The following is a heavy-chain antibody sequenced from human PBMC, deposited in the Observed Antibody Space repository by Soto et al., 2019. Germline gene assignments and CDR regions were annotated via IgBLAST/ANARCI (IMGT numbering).Heavy chain of an antibody. CDR3: ARDHDIVVVPAPDAFDI. CDR2: ISSSGTTI. CDR1: GFAFSSYS. J-gene: IGHJ3*02. Sequence: EVQLVESGGALVQPGGSLRLSCAASGFAFSSYSMNWVRQAPGKGLEWVSYISSSGTTIYYADSVKGRFTISRDNAKDSLYLQMSSLRAEDTAVYYCARDHDIVVVPAPDAFDIWGQGTMVTVSS. D-gene: IGHD2-2*01. V-gene: IGHV3-48*01.